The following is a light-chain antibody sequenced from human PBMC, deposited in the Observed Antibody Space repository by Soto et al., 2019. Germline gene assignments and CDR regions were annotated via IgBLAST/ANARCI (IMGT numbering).Light chain of an antibody. Sequence: DIQMTQSPSTLSASVGDRVTITCRASQTINNWLAWCQQKPGKAPKLLISKASTLESGVPPRFSGSGSGTQCTLTISSLQPDDFGIYYCQQYNGSPVTFGGGTRVEIK. CDR3: QQYNGSPVT. V-gene: IGKV1-5*03. CDR2: KAS. CDR1: QTINNW. J-gene: IGKJ4*01.